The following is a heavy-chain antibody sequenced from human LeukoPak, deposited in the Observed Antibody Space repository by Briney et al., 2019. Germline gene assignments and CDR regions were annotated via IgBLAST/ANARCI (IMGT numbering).Heavy chain of an antibody. D-gene: IGHD3-22*01. CDR2: INSDGSWT. V-gene: IGHV3-74*01. J-gene: IGHJ4*02. Sequence: GGSLRLSCAASGNYWMHWVRQAPGKGLVWVSHINSDGSWTSYADSVKGRFTISKDNAKNTVYLQMNSLRAEDTAVYYCATDSSGYDYWGQGTLVTVSS. CDR1: GNYW. CDR3: ATDSSGYDY.